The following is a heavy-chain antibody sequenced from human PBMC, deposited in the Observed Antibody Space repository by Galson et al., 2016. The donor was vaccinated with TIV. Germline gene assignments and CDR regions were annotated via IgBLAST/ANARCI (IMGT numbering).Heavy chain of an antibody. D-gene: IGHD1-26*01. Sequence: SLRLSCAASGFTFSNYGIHWVRQAPGKGLEWVSTMWSDGTNERYADSVKGRFTISRDNSKDTLYLHMHSLRADDMAVYYCARSPPLGSTIYYFDYWGQGTLVTVSS. CDR2: MWSDGTNE. V-gene: IGHV3-33*01. CDR1: GFTFSNYG. CDR3: ARSPPLGSTIYYFDY. J-gene: IGHJ4*02.